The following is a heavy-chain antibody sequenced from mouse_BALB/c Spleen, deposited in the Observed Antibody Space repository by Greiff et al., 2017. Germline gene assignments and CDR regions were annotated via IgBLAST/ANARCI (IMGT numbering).Heavy chain of an antibody. Sequence: QVQLKESGPGISKPSQTLSLTCSFSGFSLSTSGMGVGWIRQPSGKGLEWLAHIWWDDDKYYNPSLKSQLTISKDTSRNQVFLKITSVDTADTATYYCARTSVYYDYDGAWFAYWGQGTLVTVSA. CDR2: IWWDDDK. J-gene: IGHJ3*01. CDR3: ARTSVYYDYDGAWFAY. D-gene: IGHD2-4*01. CDR1: GFSLSTSGMG. V-gene: IGHV8-8*01.